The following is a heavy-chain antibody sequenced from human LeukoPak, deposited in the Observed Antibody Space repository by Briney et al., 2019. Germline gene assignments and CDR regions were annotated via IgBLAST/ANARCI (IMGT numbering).Heavy chain of an antibody. V-gene: IGHV3-30-3*01. CDR2: ISYDGSNK. CDR3: ARDGGSHGYYYDSSGSEPDY. CDR1: GFTFSSYA. D-gene: IGHD3-22*01. Sequence: GGSLRLSCAASGFTFSSYAMPWVRQAPGKGLEWVAVISYDGSNKYYADSVKGRFTISRDNSKNTLYLQMNSLRAEDTAVYYCARDGGSHGYYYDSSGSEPDYWGQGTLVTVSS. J-gene: IGHJ4*02.